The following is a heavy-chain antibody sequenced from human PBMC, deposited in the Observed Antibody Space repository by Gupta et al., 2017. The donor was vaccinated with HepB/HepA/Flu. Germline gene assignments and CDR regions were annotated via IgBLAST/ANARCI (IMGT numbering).Heavy chain of an antibody. D-gene: IGHD3-10*01. J-gene: IGHJ4*02. V-gene: IGHV3-23*01. CDR3: AKVVLLWFGDQSGPFDY. CDR2: ISGSGGST. Sequence: EVQLLESGGGLVQPGGSLRLSCAASGFTFSSYAMSWVRQAPGKGLEWVSAISGSGGSTYYADSVKGRFTISRDNSKNTLYLQMNSLRAEDTAVYYCAKVVLLWFGDQSGPFDYWGQGTLVTVSS. CDR1: GFTFSSYA.